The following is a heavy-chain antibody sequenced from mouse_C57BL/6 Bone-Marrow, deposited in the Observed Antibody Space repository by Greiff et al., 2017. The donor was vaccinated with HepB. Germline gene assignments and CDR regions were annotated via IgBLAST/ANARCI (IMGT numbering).Heavy chain of an antibody. J-gene: IGHJ3*01. CDR2: IDPNSGGT. D-gene: IGHD2-1*01. V-gene: IGHV1-72*01. CDR1: GYTFTSYW. Sequence: QVQLKQPGAELVKPGASVKLSCKASGYTFTSYWMHWVKQRPGRGLEWIGRIDPNSGGTKYNEKFKSKATLTVDKPSSTAYMQLSSLTSEDSAVYYCARKDGNYWFAYWGQGTLFTVSA. CDR3: ARKDGNYWFAY.